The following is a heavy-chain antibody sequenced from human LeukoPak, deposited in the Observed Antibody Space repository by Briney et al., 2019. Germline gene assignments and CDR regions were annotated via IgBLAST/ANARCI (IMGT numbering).Heavy chain of an antibody. CDR2: IKQDGGEN. CDR3: ARAQWMVSAFDI. V-gene: IGHV3-7*01. D-gene: IGHD6-19*01. CDR1: GLTFSSYW. J-gene: IGHJ3*02. Sequence: GRSLRLSFAAPGLTFSSYWRIGFRQAPGKGLKGVDNIKQDGGENTYVESVTDRSTLARDNAKNSLYLQMNSLRAEDTAVYYCARAQWMVSAFDIWGQRTMVTVSS.